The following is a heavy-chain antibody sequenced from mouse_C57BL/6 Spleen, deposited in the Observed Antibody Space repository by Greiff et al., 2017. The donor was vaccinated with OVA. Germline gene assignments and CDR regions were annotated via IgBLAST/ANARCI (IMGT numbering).Heavy chain of an antibody. Sequence: QVQLKQPGAELVKPGASVKLSCKASGYTFTSYWMHWVKQRPGRGLEWIGRIDPHSGGTKYNEKFKRKATLTVDKPSSTAYMQLSSLTSEDSAVYYCARENWDRYFDYWGQGTTLTVSS. D-gene: IGHD4-1*01. CDR3: ARENWDRYFDY. V-gene: IGHV1-72*01. J-gene: IGHJ2*01. CDR2: IDPHSGGT. CDR1: GYTFTSYW.